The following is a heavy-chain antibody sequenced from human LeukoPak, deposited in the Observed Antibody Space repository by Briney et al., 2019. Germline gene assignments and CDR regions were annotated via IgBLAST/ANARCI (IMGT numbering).Heavy chain of an antibody. CDR2: ISSTSDNT. V-gene: IGHV3-48*01. CDR1: GFTFSTYT. CDR3: GRNDGVDVFDI. J-gene: IGHJ3*02. D-gene: IGHD4-17*01. Sequence: PGGSLRLACAASGFTFSTYTMNWVRQAPGRGLEWVSYISSTSDNTYYKDSVKGRFTISRDNSKNSLYLHMTSLRAEDTAVYFCGRNDGVDVFDIWGQGKRVPVS.